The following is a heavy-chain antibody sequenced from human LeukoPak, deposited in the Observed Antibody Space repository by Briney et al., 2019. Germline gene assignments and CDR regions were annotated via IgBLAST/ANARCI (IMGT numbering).Heavy chain of an antibody. J-gene: IGHJ4*02. Sequence: GGSLRLSCAASGFTFSGSAMHWVRQASGKGLEWVGRIRSKANSYATAYAASVKGRFTISRDDSKNTAYLQMNSLKTEDTAVYYCTSSADAERTDYWGQGTLVTVSS. CDR2: IRSKANSYAT. D-gene: IGHD1-26*01. CDR1: GFTFSGSA. V-gene: IGHV3-73*01. CDR3: TSSADAERTDY.